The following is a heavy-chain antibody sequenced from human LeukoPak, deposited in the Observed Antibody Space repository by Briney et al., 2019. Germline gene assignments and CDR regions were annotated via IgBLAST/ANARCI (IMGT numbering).Heavy chain of an antibody. CDR2: IYYSGST. Sequence: SETLSLTCTVSGGSISSSSYYWGWIRQPPGKGLEWIGSIYYSGSTNYNPSLKSRVTISVDTSKNQFSLKLSSVTAADTAVYYCARSDGGIYFDYWGQGTLVTVSS. CDR3: ARSDGGIYFDY. CDR1: GGSISSSSYY. D-gene: IGHD3-16*01. V-gene: IGHV4-39*07. J-gene: IGHJ4*02.